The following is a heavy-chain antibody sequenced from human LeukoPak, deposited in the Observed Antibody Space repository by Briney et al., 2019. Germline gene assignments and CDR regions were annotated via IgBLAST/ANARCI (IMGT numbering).Heavy chain of an antibody. J-gene: IGHJ4*02. Sequence: SETLSLTCTVSDGSINGYYWSWIRQPPGKGLEWIGYIYYRGSTNYNPSLKSRLTISVDTSKNQFSLKLSSVPAADTAVYYCARADYDTSAYYYTFDYWGQGTLVTVSS. V-gene: IGHV4-59*01. CDR3: ARADYDTSAYYYTFDY. CDR2: IYYRGST. D-gene: IGHD3-22*01. CDR1: DGSINGYY.